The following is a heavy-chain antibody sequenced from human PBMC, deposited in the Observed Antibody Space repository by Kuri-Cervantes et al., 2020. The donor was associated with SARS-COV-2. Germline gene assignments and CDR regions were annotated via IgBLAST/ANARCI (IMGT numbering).Heavy chain of an antibody. CDR2: IYYSGST. D-gene: IGHD4-11*01. V-gene: IGHV4-38-2*01. Sequence: SETLSLTCAVSGYSISSGYYWGWIRQPPGKGLEWIGSIYYSGSTYYNPSLKSRVTISVDTSKNQFSLKLSSVTAADTAVYYCARPSLQNYFDYWGQGTLVTVSS. J-gene: IGHJ4*02. CDR3: ARPSLQNYFDY. CDR1: GYSISSGYY.